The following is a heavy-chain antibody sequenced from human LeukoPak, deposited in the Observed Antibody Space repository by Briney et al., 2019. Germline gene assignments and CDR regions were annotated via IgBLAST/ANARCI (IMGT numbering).Heavy chain of an antibody. CDR1: GFTFSSYG. V-gene: IGHV3-33*01. Sequence: GGSLRLSCAASGFTFSSYGMHWVRQAPGKGLEWVAVIWYDGGNKYYADSVKGRFTISRDNSKNTLYLQMNSLRAEDTAVYYCAGSIAVAGTIDYWGQGTLVTVSS. J-gene: IGHJ4*02. CDR3: AGSIAVAGTIDY. CDR2: IWYDGGNK. D-gene: IGHD6-19*01.